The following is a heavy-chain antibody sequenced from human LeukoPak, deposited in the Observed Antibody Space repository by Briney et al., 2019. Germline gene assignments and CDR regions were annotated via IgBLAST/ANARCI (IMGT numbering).Heavy chain of an antibody. CDR2: ISVYNVNT. CDR1: GYTFTSYG. V-gene: IGHV1-18*01. CDR3: ARRVRVSYSSSSANTTPVDYMDV. Sequence: ASVKVSCKASGYTFTSYGISWVRQAPGQGLEWMGWISVYNVNTNYAQKLQGRVTMTTDTSTSTVYMELRSLRSEDTAVYYCARRVRVSYSSSSANTTPVDYMDVWGKGTTVTVSS. J-gene: IGHJ6*03. D-gene: IGHD6-6*01.